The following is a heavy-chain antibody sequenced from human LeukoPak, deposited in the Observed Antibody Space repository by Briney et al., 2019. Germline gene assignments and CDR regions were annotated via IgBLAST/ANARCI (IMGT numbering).Heavy chain of an antibody. CDR2: ISPDNGYT. D-gene: IGHD3-16*01. J-gene: IGHJ4*02. CDR1: GYKFRSYD. CDR3: ARYNGYDWGYLDY. V-gene: IGHV1-18*01. Sequence: ASVKVSCKASGYKFRSYDIIWVRRAPGQGLECMGWISPDNGYTNSAHKIQGRVTMTADTSTSTAYMELRSLRSDDTAVYYCARYNGYDWGYLDYWGQGTLVTVFS.